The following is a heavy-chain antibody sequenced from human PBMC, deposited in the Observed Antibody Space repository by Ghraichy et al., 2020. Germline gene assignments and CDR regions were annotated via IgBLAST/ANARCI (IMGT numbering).Heavy chain of an antibody. J-gene: IGHJ4*02. CDR2: ISGSGGST. Sequence: GGSLRLSCAASGFTFSSYAMSWVRQAPGKGLEWVSAISGSGGSTYYADSVKGRFTISRDNSKNTLYLQMNSLRAEDTAVYYCAKLQWQQLVPYYFDYWGQGILVTVSS. CDR1: GFTFSSYA. D-gene: IGHD6-13*01. CDR3: AKLQWQQLVPYYFDY. V-gene: IGHV3-23*01.